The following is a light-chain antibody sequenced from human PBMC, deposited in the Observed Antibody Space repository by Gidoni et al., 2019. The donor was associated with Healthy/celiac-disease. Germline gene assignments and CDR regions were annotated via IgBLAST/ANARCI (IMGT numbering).Light chain of an antibody. CDR2: EVS. J-gene: IGLJ1*01. CDR1: SSDVGGYSY. V-gene: IGLV2-14*01. CDR3: SSYTSSSPYV. Sequence: QSALTQPASVSGSPGQSITISCTGTSSDVGGYSYVSWYQQHPGKAPKLMIYEVSNRPSGVPDRFSGSKSGNTASLTISGLQAEDEADYYCSSYTSSSPYVFGTGTKVTVL.